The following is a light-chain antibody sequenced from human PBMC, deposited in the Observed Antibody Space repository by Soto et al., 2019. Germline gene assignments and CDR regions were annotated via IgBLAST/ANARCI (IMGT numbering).Light chain of an antibody. Sequence: DVQMTQSPSSLSASVGDRVTITCRASQNIDIYLNWYQQKPGRPPTLLIYTTSRLQSGVPTRFSGSGSSTDFTLTIRHRPPEDFATYSCHQSYITPPAFGQGTKVGIK. J-gene: IGKJ2*01. CDR3: HQSYITPPA. CDR1: QNIDIY. CDR2: TTS. V-gene: IGKV1-39*01.